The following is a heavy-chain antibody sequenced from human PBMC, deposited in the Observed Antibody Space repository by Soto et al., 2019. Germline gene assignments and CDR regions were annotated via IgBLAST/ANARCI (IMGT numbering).Heavy chain of an antibody. Sequence: QGQLVQSVGEVKKPGASLKVSCKASGYNFILHGISWVRQAPGQGLEWMGWISDYNGNTNYAQNFKDRVTMTTDPSTSTVNMELRSLRSDDTGVYYCARVWYDGNSGAFDIWGQGTKVTVSS. CDR1: GYNFILHG. CDR3: ARVWYDGNSGAFDI. CDR2: ISDYNGNT. J-gene: IGHJ3*02. V-gene: IGHV1-18*01. D-gene: IGHD3-10*01.